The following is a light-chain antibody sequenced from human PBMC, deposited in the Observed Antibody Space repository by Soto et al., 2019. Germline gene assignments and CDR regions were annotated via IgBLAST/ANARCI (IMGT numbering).Light chain of an antibody. CDR1: QTGNNNY. CDR3: QHYGYSQWT. J-gene: IGKJ1*01. CDR2: GVY. Sequence: IVLTQSPGTPSFSPGERATLSCRASQTGNNNYLAWYQHKPGQAPRLLIYGVYTRASGIPDRFSGSGSGTEFNLTITRLETEDSAVYFCQHYGYSQWTFGQGTKVDIK. V-gene: IGKV3-20*01.